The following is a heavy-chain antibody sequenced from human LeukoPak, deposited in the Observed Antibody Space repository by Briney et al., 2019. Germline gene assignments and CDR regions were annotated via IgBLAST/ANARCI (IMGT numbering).Heavy chain of an antibody. J-gene: IGHJ4*02. Sequence: PGGSLRLSCAASGFIASSNYMSRGRPAPGRGLGWVSVMDSGGGTYYAGSVKGRFTISRDNAKNSLYLQMNSLRAEATAVYYCARGGPVDYWGQGTLVTVSS. D-gene: IGHD2-2*01. CDR1: GFIASSNY. CDR3: ARGGPVDY. CDR2: MDSGGGT. V-gene: IGHV3-53*01.